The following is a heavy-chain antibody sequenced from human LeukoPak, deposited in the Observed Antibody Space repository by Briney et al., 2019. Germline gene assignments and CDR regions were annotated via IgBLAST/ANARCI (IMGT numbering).Heavy chain of an antibody. J-gene: IGHJ4*02. V-gene: IGHV3-11*06. CDR2: IGSSNVYT. D-gene: IGHD2-15*01. CDR3: ARVYCSGGACNRYFFDF. Sequence: GGSLRLSCTASGFTFSDSYMSWIRQAPGKGLEWISKIGSSNVYTNYADSVKGRFTISRDNADNSLLLQMDSLRAEDTAVYYCARVYCSGGACNRYFFDFWGQGTLVTVSS. CDR1: GFTFSDSY.